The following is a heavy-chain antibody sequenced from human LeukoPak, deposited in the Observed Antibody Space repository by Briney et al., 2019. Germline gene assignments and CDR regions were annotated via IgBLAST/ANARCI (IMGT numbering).Heavy chain of an antibody. CDR1: GYIFTTHA. J-gene: IGHJ4*02. CDR3: ARSDFFDY. V-gene: IGHV1-3*01. CDR2: INVGNGNT. Sequence: ASVKVSCKASGYIFTTHAIHWVRQAPGQRLEWMGWINVGNGNTKYSQKFQGRVTIIRDTSASTAYMEPSSLRSEDTAVYYCARSDFFDYWGQGTLVTVSS.